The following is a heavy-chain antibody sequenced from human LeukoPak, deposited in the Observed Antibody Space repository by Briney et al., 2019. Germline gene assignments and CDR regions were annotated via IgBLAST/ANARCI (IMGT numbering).Heavy chain of an antibody. CDR3: ARGLAAGILVEAFDI. V-gene: IGHV1-2*02. CDR2: INPNSGGT. Sequence: GASVKVSCKASGYXFTGYYMHWVRQAPGQGLEWMGWINPNSGGTNFALKFQGRVTMTRDTSISTAYMELSRLRSDDTAVYYCARGLAAGILVEAFDIWGQGTMVTVSS. D-gene: IGHD6-19*01. J-gene: IGHJ3*02. CDR1: GYXFTGYY.